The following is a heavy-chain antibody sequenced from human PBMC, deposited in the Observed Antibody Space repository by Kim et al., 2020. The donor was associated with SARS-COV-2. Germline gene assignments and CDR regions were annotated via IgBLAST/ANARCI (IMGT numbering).Heavy chain of an antibody. D-gene: IGHD3-10*01. CDR2: IQEYGSEK. CDR3: ARGHFGLDY. V-gene: IGHV3-7*03. CDR1: GFTFSSYL. Sequence: GGSLRLSCAASGFTFSSYLMTWVRQAPGKGREWVASIQEYGSEKYYVDSVKGRFTISRDNARSLMYLQMNSLTAEDSAFYYCARGHFGLDYWGQGTLVTVSS. J-gene: IGHJ4*02.